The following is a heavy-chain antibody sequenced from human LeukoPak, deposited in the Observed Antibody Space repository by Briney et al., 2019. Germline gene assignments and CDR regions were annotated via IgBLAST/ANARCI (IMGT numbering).Heavy chain of an antibody. CDR2: IYNSGST. CDR3: ARGMWFDTLFSAFDV. J-gene: IGHJ3*01. V-gene: IGHV4-38-2*02. Sequence: SETLSLTCTVSGYSISSGYFWGWIRQPPGKGLEWSGTIYNSGSTYYNASLESRVTISVDTSKNQFSLKLSSVTAADTAVYYCARGMWFDTLFSAFDVWGQGTMVSVSS. CDR1: GYSISSGYF. D-gene: IGHD3-10*01.